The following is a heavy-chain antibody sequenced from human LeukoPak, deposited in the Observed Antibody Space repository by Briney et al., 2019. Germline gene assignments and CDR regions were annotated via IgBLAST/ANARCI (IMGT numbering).Heavy chain of an antibody. CDR1: GFSFSRYG. V-gene: IGHV3-30*02. CDR2: IRYDGRNK. J-gene: IGHJ5*01. CDR3: ARDVYEGAWFGEFLFDS. Sequence: GGSLRLSCAASGFSFSRYGFHWVRQAPGKGLQWVVFIRYDGRNKYYADSVKGRLTISIDIFRSTLFLEMNSLRPEDTAIYYCARDVYEGAWFGEFLFDSWGQGMLVTVSS. D-gene: IGHD3-10*01.